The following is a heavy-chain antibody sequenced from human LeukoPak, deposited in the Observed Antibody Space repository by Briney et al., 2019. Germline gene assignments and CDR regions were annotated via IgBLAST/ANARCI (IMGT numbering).Heavy chain of an antibody. J-gene: IGHJ6*02. CDR1: GFTFTTFA. Sequence: PGGSLRLSCAASGFTFTTFAMSWVRQAPGKGLEWVSAISGSGGSTYYADSVKGRFTISRDNSKNTLYLQMNSLRAKDTAVYYCAKVLHYYYGMDVWGQGTTVTVSS. CDR3: AKVLHYYYGMDV. CDR2: ISGSGGST. V-gene: IGHV3-23*01. D-gene: IGHD1-26*01.